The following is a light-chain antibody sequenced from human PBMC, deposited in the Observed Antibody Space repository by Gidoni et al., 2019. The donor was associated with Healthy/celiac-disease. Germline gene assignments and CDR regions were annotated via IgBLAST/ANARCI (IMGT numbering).Light chain of an antibody. V-gene: IGKV3-20*01. CDR3: QQYGSSPVX. Sequence: EIVLTQSPGTLSLSPGERATLSCRASQSVSSSYLAWYQQKPGQAPRLLIYGASSRATGIPDRFSGSGSGTDFTLTISRLEPEDFAVYYCQQYGSSPVXXXGGTKVEIK. CDR1: QSVSSSY. CDR2: GAS. J-gene: IGKJ4*01.